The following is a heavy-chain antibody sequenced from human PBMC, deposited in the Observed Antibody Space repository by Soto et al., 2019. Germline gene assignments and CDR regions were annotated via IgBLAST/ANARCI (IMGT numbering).Heavy chain of an antibody. D-gene: IGHD6-19*01. J-gene: IGHJ4*02. CDR3: ATTSTSGWYLIDY. V-gene: IGHV4-31*03. CDR1: GGSISSGNYY. CDR2: ISYSGNT. Sequence: KTSETLSLTCTVSGGSISSGNYYWSWVRQLPGKGLEWIGYISYSGNTYYSPSLRSRLTISVDTSKNQFSLNLSSVTAADTAVYYCATTSTSGWYLIDYWGQGTLVTVSS.